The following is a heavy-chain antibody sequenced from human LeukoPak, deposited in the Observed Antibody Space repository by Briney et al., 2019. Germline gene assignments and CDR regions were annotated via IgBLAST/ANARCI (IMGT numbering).Heavy chain of an antibody. CDR2: INPSGGST. CDR3: ATLTSNYYFDY. J-gene: IGHJ4*02. V-gene: IGHV1-46*01. CDR1: GYTFTSYY. Sequence: ASVKVSCKASGYTFTSYYMHWVRQAPGQGLEWMGIINPSGGSTSYAQKFQGRVTMTRDTSTSTVYMELSSLRSEDTAVYYCATLTSNYYFDYWGQGTLVTVSS.